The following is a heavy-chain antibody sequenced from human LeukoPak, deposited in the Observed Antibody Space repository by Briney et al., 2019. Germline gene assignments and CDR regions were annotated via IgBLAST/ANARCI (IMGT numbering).Heavy chain of an antibody. V-gene: IGHV3-23*01. CDR3: AKDKVVVVTAIPSY. Sequence: GGSLRLSCAASGSTFSSYAMSWVRQAPGKGLEWVSAISGSGGSTYYADSVKGRFTISGDNSKNTLYLQMNSLRAEDTAVYYCAKDKVVVVTAIPSYWGQGTLVTVSS. D-gene: IGHD2-21*02. CDR1: GSTFSSYA. J-gene: IGHJ4*02. CDR2: ISGSGGST.